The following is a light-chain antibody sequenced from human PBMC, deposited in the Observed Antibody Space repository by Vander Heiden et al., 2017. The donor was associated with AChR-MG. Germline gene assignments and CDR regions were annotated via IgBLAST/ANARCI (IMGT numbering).Light chain of an antibody. CDR1: SSTIGSNH. CDR3: AGWDDNTRGPV. J-gene: IGLJ2*01. Sequence: QSVLTQPPSASGTPGQRVTISCSGSSSTIGSNHIYWYQQLPGAAPRLLIYKNNQRPSGVPDRFSAAKSGASTSLTISGLRSEDEADYYCAGWDDNTRGPVFGGGTKLTVL. V-gene: IGLV1-47*01. CDR2: KNN.